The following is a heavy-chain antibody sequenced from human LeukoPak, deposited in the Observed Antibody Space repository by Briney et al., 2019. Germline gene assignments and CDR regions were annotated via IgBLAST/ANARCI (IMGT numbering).Heavy chain of an antibody. CDR2: IWFDGSKK. D-gene: IGHD2-21*02. J-gene: IGHJ4*02. Sequence: GGSLRLSCAASGFTFNSYSMNWVRQAPGKGLEWVAVIWFDGSKKYYADSVKGRITISRDDSKNMLYLQMNSLRAEDTAVYYCARDGCGGDCYLADYWGQGTLVTVSS. CDR3: ARDGCGGDCYLADY. CDR1: GFTFNSYS. V-gene: IGHV3-33*08.